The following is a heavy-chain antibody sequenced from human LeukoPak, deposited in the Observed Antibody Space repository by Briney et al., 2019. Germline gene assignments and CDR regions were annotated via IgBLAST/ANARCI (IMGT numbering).Heavy chain of an antibody. Sequence: GGSLRLSCAASGFTVSSNYMSWVRQAPGKGLEWVSIIYSGGSTHYADSVKGRFTISTDSSKNTLFLQMNSLRAEDASVYYCARGSSLLGWFDPWGQGTLVTVSS. CDR2: IYSGGST. V-gene: IGHV3-66*01. CDR3: ARGSSLLGWFDP. D-gene: IGHD3-10*01. CDR1: GFTVSSNY. J-gene: IGHJ5*02.